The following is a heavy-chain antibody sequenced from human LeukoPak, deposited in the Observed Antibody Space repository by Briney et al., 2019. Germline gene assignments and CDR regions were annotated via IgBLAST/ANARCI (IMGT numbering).Heavy chain of an antibody. V-gene: IGHV3-21*04. CDR3: ARGRTTGDNYFDF. J-gene: IGHJ4*02. D-gene: IGHD4-17*01. CDR2: ISSTSTYI. Sequence: GGSLRLSCAASGFTFRTYSMNWVRQAPGKGLEWVSSISSTSTYIYYADSLKGRFTISRDNAENSLYLQMNSLRAEDTAVYYCARGRTTGDNYFDFWGQGTLVTVSS. CDR1: GFTFRTYS.